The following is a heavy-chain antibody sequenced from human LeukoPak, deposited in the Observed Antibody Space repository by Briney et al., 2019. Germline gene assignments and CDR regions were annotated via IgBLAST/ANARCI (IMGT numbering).Heavy chain of an antibody. Sequence: GGSLRLSCAASGFTFSAYGMSWVRQAPGKGLEWVSAISSGGGSTYYADSVKGRFTISRDNSKNTLYLQMNSLRAEDTAVYYCAKGGYSYAYWGQGTLVTVSS. V-gene: IGHV3-23*01. CDR2: ISSGGGST. J-gene: IGHJ4*02. CDR3: AKGGYSYAY. CDR1: GFTFSAYG. D-gene: IGHD5-18*01.